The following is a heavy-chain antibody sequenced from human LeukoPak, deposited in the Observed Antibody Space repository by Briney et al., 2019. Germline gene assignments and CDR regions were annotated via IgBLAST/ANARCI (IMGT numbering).Heavy chain of an antibody. CDR3: ARRPPTAVAGKVFDY. CDR2: IYYSGST. CDR1: GGSISSSSYF. Sequence: SETLSLTCTVSGGSISSSSYFWGWIRQPPGKGLEWNGSIYYSGSTYNNPSLKTRVTISVETSKNQFSLKLNSVTAADTAVYYCARRPPTAVAGKVFDYWGQGTLVTVAS. D-gene: IGHD6-19*01. V-gene: IGHV4-39*01. J-gene: IGHJ4*02.